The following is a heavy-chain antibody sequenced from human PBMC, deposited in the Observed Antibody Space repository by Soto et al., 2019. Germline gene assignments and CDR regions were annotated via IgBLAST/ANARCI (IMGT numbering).Heavy chain of an antibody. D-gene: IGHD4-4*01. J-gene: IGHJ6*02. V-gene: IGHV3-23*01. CDR2: ISGSGGST. CDR3: AKGGYMTTATRYYYGMDV. Sequence: GGSLRLSCAASGFTFSSYAMSWVRQAPGKGLEWVSAISGSGGSTYYADSVKGRFTISRDNSKNMLYLQMNSLRAEDTAVYYCAKGGYMTTATRYYYGMDVWGQGTTVTVSS. CDR1: GFTFSSYA.